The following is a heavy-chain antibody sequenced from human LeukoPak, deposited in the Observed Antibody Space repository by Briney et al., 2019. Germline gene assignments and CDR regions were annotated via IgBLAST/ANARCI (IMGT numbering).Heavy chain of an antibody. CDR1: GFTFSRYA. D-gene: IGHD2-8*01. J-gene: IGHJ4*02. CDR2: ITSSGDDA. CDR3: AKNAPPS. Sequence: AGGSLRLSCEASGFTFSRYAMAWVRQAPGKGPDWVSSITSSGDDAYYADSVKGRFTISGDNSNNMVYLQMNSLRAEDTAVYYCAKNAPPSWGQGTLVTVSS. V-gene: IGHV3-23*01.